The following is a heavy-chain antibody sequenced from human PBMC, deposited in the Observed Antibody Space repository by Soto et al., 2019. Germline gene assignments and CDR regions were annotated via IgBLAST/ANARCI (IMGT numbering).Heavy chain of an antibody. V-gene: IGHV1-2*04. Sequence: ASVKVSCKASGYTFTGYYMHWVRQAPGQGLEWMGWINPNSGGTNYAQKFQGWVTMTRDTSISTAYMELSRLRSDDTAVYYCARDDYGGNGHFDYWGQGTLVTVSS. D-gene: IGHD4-17*01. J-gene: IGHJ4*02. CDR2: INPNSGGT. CDR3: ARDDYGGNGHFDY. CDR1: GYTFTGYY.